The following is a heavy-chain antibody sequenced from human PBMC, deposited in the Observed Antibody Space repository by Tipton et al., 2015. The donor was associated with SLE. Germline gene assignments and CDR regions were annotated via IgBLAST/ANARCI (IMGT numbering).Heavy chain of an antibody. D-gene: IGHD6-13*01. Sequence: TLSLTCTVSGGSMRSGAYYWSWIRHHPGKGLEWIGYIYSGGNTYYNPSLQSRVTISIDTSKNQFSLKLSSVTAADTAVYYCARVGSTFDYWGQGTLVTVSS. J-gene: IGHJ4*02. CDR1: GGSMRSGAYY. V-gene: IGHV4-30-4*08. CDR2: IYSGGNT. CDR3: ARVGSTFDY.